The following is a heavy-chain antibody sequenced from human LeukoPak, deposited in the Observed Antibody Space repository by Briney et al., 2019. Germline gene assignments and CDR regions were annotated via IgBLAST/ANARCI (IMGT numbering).Heavy chain of an antibody. V-gene: IGHV4-4*07. D-gene: IGHD4-17*01. CDR3: TRDIGSGDYVFFDS. CDR2: MYNNGST. CDR1: GASISGYY. J-gene: IGHJ4*02. Sequence: SETLSLTCTVSGASISGYYWSWIRLPAGKGLEWIGRMYNNGSTNCNPSLKSRVSMSVDTSKNQFSLRLKSVTAADTAVYYCTRDIGSGDYVFFDSWGQGTRVTVSS.